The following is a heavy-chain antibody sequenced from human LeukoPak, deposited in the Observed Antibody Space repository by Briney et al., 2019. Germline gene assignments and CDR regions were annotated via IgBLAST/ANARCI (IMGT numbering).Heavy chain of an antibody. CDR2: IYYSGST. Sequence: PSETLSLTCTVSGGSISSYYWSWIRQPPGKGLEWIGYIYYSGSTNYNPPLKSRVTISVDTSKNQFSLKLSSVTAADTAVYYCASQEAVAGTLSGNNNAFDIWGQGTMVTVSS. CDR3: ASQEAVAGTLSGNNNAFDI. V-gene: IGHV4-59*01. D-gene: IGHD6-19*01. CDR1: GGSISSYY. J-gene: IGHJ3*02.